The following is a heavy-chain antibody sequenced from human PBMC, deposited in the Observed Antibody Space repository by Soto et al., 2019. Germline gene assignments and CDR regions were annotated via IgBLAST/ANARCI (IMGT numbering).Heavy chain of an antibody. J-gene: IGHJ4*02. D-gene: IGHD1-1*01. CDR3: ARTTNTGTDY. Sequence: GPTLVNPTQTLTLTCTFSGFSLTSNEMRVTWIRQPPGKALEWLARIDWDGEKFYSSSLRTRLTISKDSSKNQVVLTMTNMDPADTATYYCARTTNTGTDYWGQGTLVTVSS. CDR1: GFSLTSNEMR. CDR2: IDWDGEK. V-gene: IGHV2-70*04.